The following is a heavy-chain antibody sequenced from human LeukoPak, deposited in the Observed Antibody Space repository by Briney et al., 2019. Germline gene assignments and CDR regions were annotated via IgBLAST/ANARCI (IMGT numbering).Heavy chain of an antibody. J-gene: IGHJ4*02. D-gene: IGHD3-9*01. CDR2: IYYSGST. CDR1: GGSISSGDYY. CDR3: ASRTYYDILTGFDH. Sequence: SETLSLTCTVSGGSISSGDYYWSWIRQPPGKGLEWIGYIYYSGSTYYNPSLKSRVTISVDTSKNQFSLKLSSVTAADTAVYYCASRTYYDILTGFDHWGQGTLVTVSS. V-gene: IGHV4-30-4*01.